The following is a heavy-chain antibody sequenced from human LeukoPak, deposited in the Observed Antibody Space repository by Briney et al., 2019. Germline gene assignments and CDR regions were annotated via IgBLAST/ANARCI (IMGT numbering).Heavy chain of an antibody. CDR1: DDSISSYY. D-gene: IGHD3-16*01. J-gene: IGHJ6*02. CDR3: AGQGDYYYGMDV. Sequence: SETLSLTCTVSDDSISSYYWNWVRQPPGKGLEWIGYISYSGSSNYNPSLKSRVTISLDTSQNLFSLKLASVTAADTAVYYCAGQGDYYYGMDVWGQGTTVTVSS. V-gene: IGHV4-59*08. CDR2: ISYSGSS.